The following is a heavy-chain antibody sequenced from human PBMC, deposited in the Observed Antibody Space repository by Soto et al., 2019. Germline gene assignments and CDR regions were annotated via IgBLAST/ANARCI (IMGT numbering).Heavy chain of an antibody. D-gene: IGHD3-10*01. Sequence: TLSLTCSVSVGSISSSSYYLGWVRQAPGKGLEWIGSIYYSGSTYYNPSLKSRVTISVDTSKNQFSLKLSSVTAADTAVYYCARLWSYGSGSYGYYWGQGTLVTVSS. CDR2: IYYSGST. J-gene: IGHJ4*02. CDR1: VGSISSSSYY. V-gene: IGHV4-39*01. CDR3: ARLWSYGSGSYGYY.